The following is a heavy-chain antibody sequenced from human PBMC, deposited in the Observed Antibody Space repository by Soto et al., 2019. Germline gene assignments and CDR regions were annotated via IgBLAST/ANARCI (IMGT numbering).Heavy chain of an antibody. CDR3: ARARWGQWEQDY. Sequence: ASVKVSCKASGYTFTGYYMHWVRQAPGQGLEWMGWINPNSGGTNYAQKFQGWVTMTRDTSISTAYMELSRLRSDDTAVYYCARARWGQWEQDYWSPGNLVPVCS. J-gene: IGHJ4*02. D-gene: IGHD1-26*01. CDR1: GYTFTGYY. CDR2: INPNSGGT. V-gene: IGHV1-2*04.